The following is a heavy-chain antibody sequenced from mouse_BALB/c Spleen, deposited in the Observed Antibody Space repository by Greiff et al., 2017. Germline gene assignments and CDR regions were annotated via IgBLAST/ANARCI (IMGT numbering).Heavy chain of an antibody. V-gene: IGHV5-6-5*01. J-gene: IGHJ3*01. D-gene: IGHD2-3*01. Sequence: EVQLVESGGGLVKPGGSLKLSCAASGFTFSSYAMSWVRQTPGKRLEWVASISSGGSTYYPDSVKGRFTISRDKARIILYLQMSSLRSEDTAMYYCATYDGFFAYWGQGTLVTVSA. CDR1: GFTFSSYA. CDR2: ISSGGST. CDR3: ATYDGFFAY.